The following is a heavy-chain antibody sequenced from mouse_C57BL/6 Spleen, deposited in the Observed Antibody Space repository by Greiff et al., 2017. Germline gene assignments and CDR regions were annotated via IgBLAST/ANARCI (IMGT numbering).Heavy chain of an antibody. Sequence: QVHVKQSGAELVKPGASVKLSCKASGYTFTSYWMHWVKQRPGQGLEWIGMIHPNSGSTNYNEKFKSKATLTVDKSSSTAYMQLSSLTSEDSAVYYCARTAYYYGSSYWYFDVWGTGTTVTVSS. CDR2: IHPNSGST. J-gene: IGHJ1*03. CDR1: GYTFTSYW. V-gene: IGHV1-64*01. CDR3: ARTAYYYGSSYWYFDV. D-gene: IGHD1-1*01.